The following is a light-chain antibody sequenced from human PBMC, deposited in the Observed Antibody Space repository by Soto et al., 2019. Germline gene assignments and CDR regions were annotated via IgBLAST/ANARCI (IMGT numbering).Light chain of an antibody. V-gene: IGLV2-14*01. Sequence: QSVLTQPASVSGSPGQSITISCSGTSSDVGAYNFVSWYQVHPGRAPKLIISEVTVRPSGVSHRFSGSKSGNSASLTISGLRAKDVGVYYCSSRTTTNTYQGLGSGTKRTVL. CDR3: SSRTTTNTYQG. CDR2: EVT. J-gene: IGLJ1*01. CDR1: SSDVGAYNF.